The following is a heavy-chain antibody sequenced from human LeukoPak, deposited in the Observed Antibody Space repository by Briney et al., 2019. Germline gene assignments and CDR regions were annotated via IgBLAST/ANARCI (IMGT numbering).Heavy chain of an antibody. J-gene: IGHJ4*02. CDR2: IKQDGSEK. D-gene: IGHD1-26*01. CDR1: GFTFSSYW. Sequence: GGSLRLSCAASGFTFSSYWMSWVRQAPGKGLEWVANIKQDGSEKYYVDSVKGRFTISRDNAKNSLYLQMNSLRAEDTAVYYCARDHEWELLPTGYWGQGTLVTVSS. V-gene: IGHV3-7*01. CDR3: ARDHEWELLPTGY.